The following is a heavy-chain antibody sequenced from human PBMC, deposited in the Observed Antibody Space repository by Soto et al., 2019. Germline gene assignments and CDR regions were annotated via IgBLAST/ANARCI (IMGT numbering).Heavy chain of an antibody. J-gene: IGHJ4*02. Sequence: TLSLTFTVSVGSVSGGSYYFSCIRQPPGKGLEWIAYMSYSGTTNYNPSLKSRVTISVDTSKNQFSLNLNSVTAADTAVYYCARAINFDFWSDSQSGYYFDQWGQGTLVTVSS. V-gene: IGHV4-61*01. CDR2: MSYSGTT. D-gene: IGHD3-3*01. CDR1: VGSVSGGSYY. CDR3: ARAINFDFWSDSQSGYYFDQ.